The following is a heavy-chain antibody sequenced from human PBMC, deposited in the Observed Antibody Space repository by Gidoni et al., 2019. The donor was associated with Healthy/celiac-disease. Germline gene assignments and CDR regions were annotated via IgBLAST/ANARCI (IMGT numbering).Heavy chain of an antibody. V-gene: IGHV3-30*04. D-gene: IGHD2-8*01. CDR3: ARDTYAKWDY. Sequence: QVQLVESGGGVVQPGRSLRLSCAASGFTFSSYAMHWVRQAPGKGLEWVAVISYDGSNKYYADSVKGRFTISRDNSKNTLYLQMNSLRAEDTAVYYCARDTYAKWDYWGQGTLVTVSS. CDR1: GFTFSSYA. J-gene: IGHJ4*02. CDR2: ISYDGSNK.